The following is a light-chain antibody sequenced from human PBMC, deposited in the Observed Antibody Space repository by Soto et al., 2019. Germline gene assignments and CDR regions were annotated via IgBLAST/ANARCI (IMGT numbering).Light chain of an antibody. CDR3: QQYNSYSPWT. CDR2: DAS. J-gene: IGKJ1*01. Sequence: DIQMTQSPSTLSASVGDRVTITCRASQSISSWLAWYQQKPGKAPKCLIYDASCVESGVPSKFSSSGSGTEFTLIISSLQPDDFATHYCQQYNSYSPWTFGQGTKVEIK. CDR1: QSISSW. V-gene: IGKV1-5*01.